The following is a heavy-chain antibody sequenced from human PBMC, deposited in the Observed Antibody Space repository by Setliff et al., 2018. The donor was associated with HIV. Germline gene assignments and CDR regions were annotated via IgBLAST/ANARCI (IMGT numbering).Heavy chain of an antibody. D-gene: IGHD1-26*01. CDR1: GDTFSSYA. CDR2: IIPILGMG. V-gene: IGHV1-69*10. J-gene: IGHJ4*02. CDR3: ATARSGSYFDY. Sequence: SVKVSCKASGDTFSSYAISWVRQAPGQGLEWMGGIIPILGMGNHAQKFQGRVTITADKSANTAYMELTSLRPEDTAIYYCATARSGSYFDYWGQGTLVTVSS.